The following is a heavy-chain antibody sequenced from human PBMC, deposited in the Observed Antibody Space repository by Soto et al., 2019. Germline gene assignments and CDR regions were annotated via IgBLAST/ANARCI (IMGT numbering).Heavy chain of an antibody. J-gene: IGHJ4*02. CDR2: ISFSGDNT. Sequence: EVHLLESGGGLVQHGGSLRLSCAASGFTFSNHAMSWVRQTPGEGLEWVSGISFSGDNTYYADSVRGRFTVSRDNSKSTLYLQMNSLRAEDTAVYYCAKRFTLFGANKLSPDADYWGQGTLVTVSS. CDR3: AKRFTLFGANKLSPDADY. V-gene: IGHV3-23*01. CDR1: GFTFSNHA. D-gene: IGHD3-16*01.